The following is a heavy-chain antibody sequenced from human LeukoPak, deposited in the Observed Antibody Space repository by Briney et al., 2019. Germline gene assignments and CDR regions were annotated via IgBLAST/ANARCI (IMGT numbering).Heavy chain of an antibody. V-gene: IGHV1-2*02. Sequence: ASVKVSCKASRYTFTGHYMHWVRQAPGQGLEWMGWINPNSGDTNYAQKFQGRVTMTRDTSISTAYMELSRLRSDDTAVYYCARGENPVPEEYFDYWGQGTLVT. CDR1: RYTFTGHY. D-gene: IGHD1-14*01. CDR3: ARGENPVPEEYFDY. CDR2: INPNSGDT. J-gene: IGHJ4*02.